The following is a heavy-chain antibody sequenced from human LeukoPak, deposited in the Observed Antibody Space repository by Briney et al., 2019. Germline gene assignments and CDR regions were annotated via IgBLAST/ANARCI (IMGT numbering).Heavy chain of an antibody. CDR2: IYSGGST. CDR3: AKDNVRYYDSSGYWRIDY. Sequence: GGSLRLSCAASEFSVGSNYMTWVRQAPGKGLEWVSLIYSGGSTYYADSVKGRFTISRDNSKNTLYLQMNSLRAEDTAVYYCAKDNVRYYDSSGYWRIDYWGQGTLVTVSS. V-gene: IGHV3-66*01. D-gene: IGHD3-22*01. CDR1: EFSVGSNY. J-gene: IGHJ4*02.